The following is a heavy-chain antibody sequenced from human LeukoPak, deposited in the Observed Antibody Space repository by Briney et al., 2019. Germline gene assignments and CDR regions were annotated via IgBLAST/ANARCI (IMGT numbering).Heavy chain of an antibody. CDR3: AKDPRAMGRYFFDD. J-gene: IGHJ4*01. CDR2: ISSSGDAT. Sequence: TGGSLRLSCVGSGFTFNGYAMSWVRQRPGKGPEWVSMISSSGDATDYAESVKDRFSISRDNAKKTLYLQINHPKGDDTAIYYCAKDPRAMGRYFFDDWGQGSLVIVSS. D-gene: IGHD3-16*01. V-gene: IGHV3-23*01. CDR1: GFTFNGYA.